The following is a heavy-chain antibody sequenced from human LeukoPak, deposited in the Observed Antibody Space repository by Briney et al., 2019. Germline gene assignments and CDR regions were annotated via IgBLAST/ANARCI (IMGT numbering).Heavy chain of an antibody. CDR1: DDSISDYY. Sequence: SETLSLTCTVSDDSISDYYRGWIRQPPGKGLEWIGYFHNSGTSTHNPSLKSRVTISADTSKNQFSLKLNSLTTADTAVYYCARPPRGSYGMDVWGQGTTVTVSS. J-gene: IGHJ6*02. CDR2: FHNSGTS. CDR3: ARPPRGSYGMDV. D-gene: IGHD3-16*01. V-gene: IGHV4-59*01.